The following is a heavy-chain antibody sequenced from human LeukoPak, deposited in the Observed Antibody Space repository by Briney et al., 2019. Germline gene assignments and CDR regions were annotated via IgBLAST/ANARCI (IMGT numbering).Heavy chain of an antibody. Sequence: PGGSLILSCAASGFMFSSNWMSWVRLAPGKGLGWVADIKEDGTETYYVDSVKGRFTISRDNAKNSLYLQMNSLRVEDTAVYYCAKEGRSLQTYWGQGTLVTVSS. J-gene: IGHJ4*02. D-gene: IGHD5-24*01. V-gene: IGHV3-7*03. CDR3: AKEGRSLQTY. CDR1: GFMFSSNW. CDR2: IKEDGTET.